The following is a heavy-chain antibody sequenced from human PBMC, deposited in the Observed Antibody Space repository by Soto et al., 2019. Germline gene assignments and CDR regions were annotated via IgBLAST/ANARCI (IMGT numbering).Heavy chain of an antibody. CDR2: IYYSGST. D-gene: IGHD3-16*02. J-gene: IGHJ4*02. CDR1: GGSISSFY. CDR3: ARYMITFGGVIVPVDY. Sequence: PSETLSLTSTVSGGSISSFYWSWIRQPPGKGLEWIGYIYYSGSTNYNPSLKSRVTISVDTSKTQFSLKLSSVTAADTAVYFCARYMITFGGVIVPVDYWGQGTLVTVS. V-gene: IGHV4-59*01.